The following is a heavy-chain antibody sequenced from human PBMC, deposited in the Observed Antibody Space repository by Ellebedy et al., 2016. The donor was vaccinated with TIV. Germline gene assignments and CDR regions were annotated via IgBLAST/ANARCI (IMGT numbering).Heavy chain of an antibody. J-gene: IGHJ3*02. CDR3: ARGSYDSSGYYYGRNAFDI. D-gene: IGHD3-22*01. CDR1: GFTFGSYA. CDR2: ISGSGGST. Sequence: GGSLRLXCAASGFTFGSYAMSWVRQAPGKGLEWVSAISGSGGSTYYADSVKGRFTISRDNAKNTLYLQMNSLRAEDTAVYYCARGSYDSSGYYYGRNAFDIWGQGTMVTVSS. V-gene: IGHV3-23*01.